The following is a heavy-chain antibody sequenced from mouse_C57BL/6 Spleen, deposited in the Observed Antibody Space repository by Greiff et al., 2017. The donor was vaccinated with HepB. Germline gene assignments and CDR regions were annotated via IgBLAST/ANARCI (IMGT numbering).Heavy chain of an antibody. J-gene: IGHJ1*03. Sequence: QVQLKQPGAELVRPGSSVKLSCKASGYTFTSYWMHWVKQRPIQGLEWIGNIDPSDSETHYNQKFKDKATLTVDKSSSTAYMQLSSLTSEDSAVYYCAHYYGSSYGYFDVWGTGTTVTVSS. V-gene: IGHV1-52*01. CDR1: GYTFTSYW. CDR2: IDPSDSET. CDR3: AHYYGSSYGYFDV. D-gene: IGHD1-1*01.